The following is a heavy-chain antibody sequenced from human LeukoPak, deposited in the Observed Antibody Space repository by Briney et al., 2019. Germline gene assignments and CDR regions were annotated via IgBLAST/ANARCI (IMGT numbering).Heavy chain of an antibody. CDR3: AKDIRLGATFGDYFDY. J-gene: IGHJ4*02. CDR2: ISWNSGSI. D-gene: IGHD1-26*01. Sequence: GRSLRLSCAASGFTFDDYAVHWVRQAPGKGLEWVSGISWNSGSIGYADSVKGRFTISRDNAKNSLYLQMNSLRAEDTALYYCAKDIRLGATFGDYFDYWGQGTLVTVSS. CDR1: GFTFDDYA. V-gene: IGHV3-9*01.